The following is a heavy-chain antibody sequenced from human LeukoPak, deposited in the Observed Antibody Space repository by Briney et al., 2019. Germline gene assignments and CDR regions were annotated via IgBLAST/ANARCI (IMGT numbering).Heavy chain of an antibody. CDR1: GFTFSSYS. Sequence: GGSLRLSCAASGFTFSSYSMNWVRQAPGKGLEWVSYISSASNTIYYADSVKGQFTISRDNAKNSLYLQMNSLRAEDTAMYYCARDGWFGDYNWFDPWGQGTLVTVSS. CDR2: ISSASNTI. V-gene: IGHV3-48*01. J-gene: IGHJ5*02. CDR3: ARDGWFGDYNWFDP. D-gene: IGHD3-10*01.